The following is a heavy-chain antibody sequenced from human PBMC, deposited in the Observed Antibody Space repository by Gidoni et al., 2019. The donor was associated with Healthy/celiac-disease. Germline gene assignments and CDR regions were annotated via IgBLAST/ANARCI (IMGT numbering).Heavy chain of an antibody. Sequence: EVQLVQSGAEVKKPGESLKISCKGSGYSFTSYWIGWVRQMPGKGLEWMGIIYPGVSDTRYSPSFQGQVTISADKSISTAYLQWSSLKASDTAMYYCATSALYGSGSYYNVGYDYWGQGTLVTVSS. CDR2: IYPGVSDT. J-gene: IGHJ4*02. CDR3: ATSALYGSGSYYNVGYDY. CDR1: GYSFTSYW. V-gene: IGHV5-51*01. D-gene: IGHD3-10*01.